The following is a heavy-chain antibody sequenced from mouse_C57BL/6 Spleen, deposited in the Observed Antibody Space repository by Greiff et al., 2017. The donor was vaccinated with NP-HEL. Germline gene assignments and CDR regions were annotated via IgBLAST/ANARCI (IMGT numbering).Heavy chain of an antibody. Sequence: EVKLVESGPELVKPGASVKMSCKASGYTFTDYNMHWVKQSHGKSLEWIGYINPNNGGTSYNQKFKGKATLTVNNSSSTAYMELRSLTSEESSVYYCASVLTGIDYWGQGTTLTVSS. CDR3: ASVLTGIDY. CDR2: INPNNGGT. D-gene: IGHD4-1*01. V-gene: IGHV1-22*01. CDR1: GYTFTDYN. J-gene: IGHJ2*01.